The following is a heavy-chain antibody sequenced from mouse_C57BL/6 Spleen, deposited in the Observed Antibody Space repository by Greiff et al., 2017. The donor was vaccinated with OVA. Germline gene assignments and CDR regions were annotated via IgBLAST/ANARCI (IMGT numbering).Heavy chain of an antibody. V-gene: IGHV1-54*01. Sequence: QVQLQQSGAELVRPGTSVKVSCKASGYAFTNYLIEWVKQRPGQGLEWIGVINPGSGGTNYNEKFKGKATLTADKSSSTAYMQLSSLTSEDSAVYFCARSFDYYGTSYAMDDWGQGTSVTVSS. CDR3: ARSFDYYGTSYAMDD. D-gene: IGHD1-1*01. CDR1: GYAFTNYL. CDR2: INPGSGGT. J-gene: IGHJ4*01.